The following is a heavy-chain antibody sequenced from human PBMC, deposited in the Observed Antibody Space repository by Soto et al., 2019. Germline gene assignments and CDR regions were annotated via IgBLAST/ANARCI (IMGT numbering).Heavy chain of an antibody. CDR3: WPEFDS. V-gene: IGHV3-7*02. J-gene: IGHJ4*02. Sequence: EVQLVDSGGDLVQPGGSLRLSCAASGFTFGCYCMNWVRQAPGKGLEWVANKKQHGSERISVDSGEGRFTISSDNDKKRMSLQMHSLRAEDMRRCMAWPEFDSWGQGALVTVSS. CDR2: KKQHGSER. D-gene: IGHD5-12*01. CDR1: GFTFGCYC.